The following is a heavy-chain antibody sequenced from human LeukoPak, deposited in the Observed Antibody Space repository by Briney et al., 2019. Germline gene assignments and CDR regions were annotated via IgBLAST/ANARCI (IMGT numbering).Heavy chain of an antibody. V-gene: IGHV3-73*01. CDR1: GFTLSDSA. CDR3: TRNRGTYNWLDP. CDR2: IDRPAKSYAT. D-gene: IGHD1-14*01. J-gene: IGHJ5*02. Sequence: GGSLRLSCAASGFTLSDSAIHWVRQASGKGLEWVGLIDRPAKSYATAYGASVGGRFTISRDDSKNTAYLQMDSLKTEDTALYYCTRNRGTYNWLDPWGQGTLVTVSS.